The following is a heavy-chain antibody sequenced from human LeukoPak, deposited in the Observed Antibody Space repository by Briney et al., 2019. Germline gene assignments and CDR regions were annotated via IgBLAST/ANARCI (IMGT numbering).Heavy chain of an antibody. CDR1: GFTFSQYR. J-gene: IGHJ5*01. CDR3: ARGAYFDILTGSYPPLGWFDS. V-gene: IGHV3-7*04. Sequence: GGSLRLSCAASGFTFSQYRMGWVRQAPGKGLEWVANIRQDGSEEYYVDSVKGRFTISRDYAKNALYLQMNSLRADDTAMYYCARGAYFDILTGSYPPLGWFDSWGQGTLVTVSS. D-gene: IGHD3-9*01. CDR2: IRQDGSEE.